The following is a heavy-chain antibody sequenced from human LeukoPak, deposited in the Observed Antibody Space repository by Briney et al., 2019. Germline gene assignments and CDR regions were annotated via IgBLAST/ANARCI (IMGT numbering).Heavy chain of an antibody. J-gene: IGHJ5*02. CDR3: ARQESSWLNWFDP. V-gene: IGHV4-30-4*01. D-gene: IGHD2-15*01. CDR1: GGSISSGDYY. CDR2: IYYSGST. Sequence: SETLSLTCTVSGGSISSGDYYWSWIRQPPGKGLEWIGYIYYSGSTYYNPSLKSRVTISVDTSKNQFSLKLSSVTAADTAVYYCARQESSWLNWFDPWGQGTLVTVSS.